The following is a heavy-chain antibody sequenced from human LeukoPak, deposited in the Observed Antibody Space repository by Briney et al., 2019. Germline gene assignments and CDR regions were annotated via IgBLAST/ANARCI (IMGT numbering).Heavy chain of an antibody. J-gene: IGHJ3*02. V-gene: IGHV1-2*02. CDR1: GYIFIDHY. D-gene: IGHD7-27*01. Sequence: ASVKVYCKASGYIFIDHYMHWVRQAPGQGLEWMGWINPDSGATNYAQKFQGGVTMTRDTSISTAYMELSGLRSDDTAVYYCARTGDPAYDAFDIWGQGTLVTVSS. CDR2: INPDSGAT. CDR3: ARTGDPAYDAFDI.